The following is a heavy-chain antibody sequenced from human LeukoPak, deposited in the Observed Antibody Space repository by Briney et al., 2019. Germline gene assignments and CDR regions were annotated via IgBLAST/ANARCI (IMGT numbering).Heavy chain of an antibody. CDR3: ARGDCSSTICYSPMDV. CDR1: GDSFSTYY. CDR2: IYTSGTT. J-gene: IGHJ6*03. V-gene: IGHV4-4*07. Sequence: SEILSLTCTVSGDSFSTYYWGWIRQPAGKGLEWIGHIYTSGTTNYNPSLKSRVTVSIDTSKNQFSLKLSSITAADTAVYYCARGDCSSTICYSPMDVWGKGTTVTVSS. D-gene: IGHD2-2*01.